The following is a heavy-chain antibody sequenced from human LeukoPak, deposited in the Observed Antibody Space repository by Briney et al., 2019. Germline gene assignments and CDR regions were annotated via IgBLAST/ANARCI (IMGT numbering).Heavy chain of an antibody. CDR1: GGSISSHF. D-gene: IGHD5-24*01. V-gene: IGHV4-59*11. CDR3: TRGSMAYYYMDV. J-gene: IGHJ6*03. CDR2: IYYRGNT. Sequence: SETLSLTCTVSGGSISSHFWTWIRQSPGKGLEWIGYIYYRGNTNYNPSLRSRVTISIDTSKNQFSLKLSSVTAADTAVYYCTRGSMAYYYMDVWGKGTTVTISS.